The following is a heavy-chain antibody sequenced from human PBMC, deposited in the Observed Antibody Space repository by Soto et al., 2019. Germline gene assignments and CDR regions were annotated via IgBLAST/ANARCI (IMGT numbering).Heavy chain of an antibody. V-gene: IGHV1-3*01. J-gene: IGHJ6*02. CDR2: INAGNGNT. D-gene: IGHD2-15*01. Sequence: ASVKVSDKASGYTFTSYAMHWVRQAPGQRLEWMGWINAGNGNTKYSQKFQGRVTITRDTSASTAYMELSSLRSEDTAVYYCASEYFSCGSCPPYSGMDVLGQGTKVPVSS. CDR3: ASEYFSCGSCPPYSGMDV. CDR1: GYTFTSYA.